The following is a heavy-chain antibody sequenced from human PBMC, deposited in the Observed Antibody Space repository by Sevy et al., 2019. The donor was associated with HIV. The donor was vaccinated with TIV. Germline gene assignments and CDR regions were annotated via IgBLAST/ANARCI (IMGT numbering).Heavy chain of an antibody. CDR2: IKQDGSEK. J-gene: IGHJ4*02. Sequence: GGSLRLPCAASGFTFSNYWMSWVRQAPGKGLEWVANIKQDGSEKYYVDSVKGRFIISRDNTKNSLYLQMNSLRVEDTAVYYCERSQTRPWYSDYWGQGTLVTVSS. CDR1: GFTFSNYW. V-gene: IGHV3-7*01. CDR3: ERSQTRPWYSDY.